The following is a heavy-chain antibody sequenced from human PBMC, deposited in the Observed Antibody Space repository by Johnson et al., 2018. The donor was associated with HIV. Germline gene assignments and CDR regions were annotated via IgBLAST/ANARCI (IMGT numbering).Heavy chain of an antibody. CDR1: GFTFSSYA. CDR2: ISHDGSNR. CDR3: ARDREYGLAWGWGAFDI. D-gene: IGHD7-27*01. Sequence: QVQLVESGGGVVQPGRSLRLSCAASGFTFSSYAMHWVRQAPGKGLEWVAVISHDGSNRYYADSVKGRFTISRDNSKNTLYLQTNSLRREDTAVYYCARDREYGLAWGWGAFDIWGQGTMVTVSS. J-gene: IGHJ3*02. V-gene: IGHV3-30*04.